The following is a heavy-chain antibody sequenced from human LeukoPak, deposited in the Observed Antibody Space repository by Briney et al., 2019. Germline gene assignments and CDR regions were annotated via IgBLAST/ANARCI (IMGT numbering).Heavy chain of an antibody. J-gene: IGHJ4*02. CDR1: GGSFSGYY. CDR2: INHSGST. V-gene: IGHV4-34*01. Sequence: SETLSLTCAVYGGSFSGYYWSWIRQPPGKGLEWIGEINHSGSTNNNPSLKSRVTISVDTSKNQFSLKLSSVTAADTAVYYCATIFGGSSRGFDYWGQGTLVTVSS. D-gene: IGHD2-15*01. CDR3: ATIFGGSSRGFDY.